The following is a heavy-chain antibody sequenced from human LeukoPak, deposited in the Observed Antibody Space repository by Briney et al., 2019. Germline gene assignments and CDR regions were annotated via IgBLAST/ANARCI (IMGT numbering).Heavy chain of an antibody. CDR1: GFTFSNFA. J-gene: IGHJ2*01. CDR3: ARDRSGYQGWYFDL. V-gene: IGHV3-53*01. CDR2: IYSGGST. Sequence: PGGSLRLSCAASGFTFSNFAMTWVRQAPGKGLEWVSVIYSGGSTYYADSVKGRFTISRDNSKNTLYLQMNSLRAEDTAVYYCARDRSGYQGWYFDLWGRGTLVTVSS. D-gene: IGHD3-22*01.